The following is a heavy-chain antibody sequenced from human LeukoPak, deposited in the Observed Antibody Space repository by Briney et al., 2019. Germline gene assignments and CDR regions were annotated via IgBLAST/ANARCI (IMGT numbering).Heavy chain of an antibody. CDR2: MNPNSGNT. CDR1: GYTFTSYD. D-gene: IGHD6-19*01. CDR3: ARGGGSGWYKLYYYYYGMDV. V-gene: IGHV1-8*01. J-gene: IGHJ6*02. Sequence: GASVKVSCKASGYTFTSYDINWVRQATGQGPEWMGWMNPNSGNTGYAQKFQGRVTMTRNTSISTAYMELSSLRSEDTAVYYCARGGGSGWYKLYYYYYGMDVWGQGTTVTVSS.